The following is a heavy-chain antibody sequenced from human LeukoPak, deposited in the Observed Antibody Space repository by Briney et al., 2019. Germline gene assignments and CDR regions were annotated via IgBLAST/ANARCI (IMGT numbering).Heavy chain of an antibody. V-gene: IGHV1-2*02. D-gene: IGHD3-9*01. Sequence: GASVKVSCKASGYTFTGYYMHWVRQAPGQGLEWMGWINPNSGGTNYAQKLQGRVTMTRDTSISTAYMELSRLRSDDTAVYYCARDIDILTGYSYFDYWGQGTLVTVSS. CDR3: ARDIDILTGYSYFDY. J-gene: IGHJ4*02. CDR1: GYTFTGYY. CDR2: INPNSGGT.